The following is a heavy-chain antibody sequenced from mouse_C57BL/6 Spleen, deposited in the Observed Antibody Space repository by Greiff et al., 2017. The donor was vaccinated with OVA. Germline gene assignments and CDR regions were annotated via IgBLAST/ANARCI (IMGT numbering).Heavy chain of an antibody. CDR3: ARSYDGYYEDYAMDY. CDR1: GYSFTDYN. V-gene: IGHV1-39*01. J-gene: IGHJ4*01. D-gene: IGHD2-3*01. Sequence: EVQGVESGPELVKPGASVKISCKASGYSFTDYNMNWVKQSNGKSLEWIGVINPNYGTTSYNQKFKGKATLTVDQSSSTAYMQLNSLTSEDSAVYYCARSYDGYYEDYAMDYWGQGTSVTVSS. CDR2: INPNYGTT.